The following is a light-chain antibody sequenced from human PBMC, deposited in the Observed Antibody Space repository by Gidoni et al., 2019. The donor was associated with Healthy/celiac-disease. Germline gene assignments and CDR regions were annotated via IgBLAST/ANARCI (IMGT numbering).Light chain of an antibody. CDR2: LGS. CDR3: MQARQTLT. J-gene: IGKJ4*01. V-gene: IGKV2-28*01. CDR1: QSLLHSNGYNY. Sequence: DIVMTQSPLSLPVTPGEPASISCRSSQSLLHSNGYNYLDWYLQKTGQSPQLLIYLGSNRASGVPDRFSGSGSGTDFTLKISRVEAEDVGVYYCMQARQTLTFGGGTKVEIK.